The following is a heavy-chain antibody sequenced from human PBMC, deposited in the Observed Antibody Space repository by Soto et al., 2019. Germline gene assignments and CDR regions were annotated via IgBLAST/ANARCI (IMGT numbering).Heavy chain of an antibody. CDR2: ISSSGSTI. J-gene: IGHJ4*02. CDR1: RFTFSDYY. V-gene: IGHV3-11*01. Sequence: PAWSLRLSCAASRFTFSDYYMSWTRQAPGKGLEWVSYISSSGSTIYYADSVKGRFTISRDNAKNSLYLQMNSLRAEDMAVYYCARDSRNVLRYFDWSQPPNRGFDYWGQGTLVNVSS. CDR3: ARDSRNVLRYFDWSQPPNRGFDY. D-gene: IGHD3-9*01.